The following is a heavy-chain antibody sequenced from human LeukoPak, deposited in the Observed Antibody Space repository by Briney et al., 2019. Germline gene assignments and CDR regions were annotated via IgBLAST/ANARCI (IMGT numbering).Heavy chain of an antibody. J-gene: IGHJ3*02. V-gene: IGHV3-23*01. D-gene: IGHD4-17*01. CDR3: AKDGTVTTSQDAFDI. Sequence: PGGSLRLSCAASGFTFSSYAMSWVRQAPGTGLEWVSAISGSGGSTYYADSVKGRFTISRDNSKNTLYLQMNSLRAEDTAVYYCAKDGTVTTSQDAFDIWGQGTMVTVSS. CDR1: GFTFSSYA. CDR2: ISGSGGST.